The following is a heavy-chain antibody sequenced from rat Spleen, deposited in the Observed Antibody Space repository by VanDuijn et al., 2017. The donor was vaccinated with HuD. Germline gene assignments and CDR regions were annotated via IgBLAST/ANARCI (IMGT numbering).Heavy chain of an antibody. CDR2: ISFDGSTT. CDR3: AVAGYGY. Sequence: EVQLVESGGGLVQPGRSLKLSCAASGFTFSDYNMAWVRQAPKKGLEWVATISFDGSTTYYRDSVKGRFTISRANSENTVYLQMNSLRSEDTATYYCAVAGYGYWGQGVMVTVSS. V-gene: IGHV5-7*01. J-gene: IGHJ2*01. CDR1: GFTFSDYN. D-gene: IGHD4-3*01.